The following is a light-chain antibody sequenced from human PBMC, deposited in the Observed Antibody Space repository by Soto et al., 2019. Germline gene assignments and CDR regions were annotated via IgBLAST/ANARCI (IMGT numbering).Light chain of an antibody. Sequence: EIVMTQSPATLSVSPGERATLCCRASQSVSNNLAWYQQKPGQAPRLLFYGASTRATGIPDRFSGSGSGTDFTLTISRLEPEDFAVYYCQQYGSSPNTFGQGTRLEIK. CDR1: QSVSNN. V-gene: IGKV3-20*01. CDR3: QQYGSSPNT. J-gene: IGKJ2*01. CDR2: GAS.